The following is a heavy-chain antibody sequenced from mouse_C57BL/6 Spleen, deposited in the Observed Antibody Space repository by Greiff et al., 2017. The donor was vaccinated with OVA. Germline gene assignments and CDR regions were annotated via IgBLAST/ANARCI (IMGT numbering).Heavy chain of an antibody. V-gene: IGHV1-76*01. Sequence: VQLVESGAELVRPGASVKLSCKASGYTFTDYYINWVKQRPGQGLEWIARIYHGSGNTYYNEKFKGKATLTAEKSSSTAYMQLSSLTSEDSAVYFCARRAAQAPWFAYWGQGTLVTVSA. CDR3: ARRAAQAPWFAY. J-gene: IGHJ3*01. D-gene: IGHD3-2*02. CDR2: IYHGSGNT. CDR1: GYTFTDYY.